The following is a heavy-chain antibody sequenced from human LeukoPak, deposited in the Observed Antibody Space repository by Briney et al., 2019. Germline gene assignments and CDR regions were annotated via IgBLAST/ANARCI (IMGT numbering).Heavy chain of an antibody. CDR3: AKDRLGIAVAGTVY. D-gene: IGHD6-19*01. CDR1: GFTFSSYP. V-gene: IGHV3-23*01. J-gene: IGHJ4*02. Sequence: GGSLRLSCAASGFTFSSYPMNWVRQAPGKGLEWLSYISSSGYTIYYADSVKGRFTISRDNSKNTLYLQMNSLRAEDTAVYYCAKDRLGIAVAGTVYWGQGTLVTVSS. CDR2: ISSSGYTI.